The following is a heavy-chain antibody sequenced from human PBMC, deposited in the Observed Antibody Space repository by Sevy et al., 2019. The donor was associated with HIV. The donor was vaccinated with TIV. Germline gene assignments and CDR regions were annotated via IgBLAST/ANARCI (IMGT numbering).Heavy chain of an antibody. CDR2: IYYNGHI. V-gene: IGHV4-59*08. CDR3: AGENAWGRGYS. D-gene: IGHD1-26*01. Sequence: SEILSLTCTVSGGSITSLYWGWIRQPPGKGLEWIVNIYYNGHINYNPSLKSRVTLSLDTSKNQFSLRLSSVTAADTAMYYCAGENAWGRGYSWGQGTLVTVSS. CDR1: GGSITSLY. J-gene: IGHJ4*02.